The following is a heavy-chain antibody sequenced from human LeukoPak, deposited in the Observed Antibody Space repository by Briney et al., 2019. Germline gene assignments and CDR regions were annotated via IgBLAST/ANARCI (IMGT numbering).Heavy chain of an antibody. CDR2: YYSGYSGGST. D-gene: IGHD4-23*01. CDR1: GFTVSSNY. CDR3: ARGGYGGPDVFDI. Sequence: GGSLRLSCAASGFTVSSNYMSWVRQAPGKGLEWVSVYYSGYSGGSTYYADSVKGRFTISRHNSKNTLYLQMNSLRAEDTAVYYCARGGYGGPDVFDIWGQGTMVTVCS. V-gene: IGHV3-53*04. J-gene: IGHJ3*02.